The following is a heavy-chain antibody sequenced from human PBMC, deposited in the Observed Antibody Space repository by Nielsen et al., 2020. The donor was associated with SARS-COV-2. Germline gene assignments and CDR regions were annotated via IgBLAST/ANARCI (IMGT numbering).Heavy chain of an antibody. J-gene: IGHJ4*02. CDR1: GFTFDDYA. V-gene: IGHV3-9*01. Sequence: SLKISCAASGFTFDDYAMHWVRQAPGEGLECVSGISWNSGSIAYAESVKGRFTISRDNAKNSLYLQMNSLRAEDTAVYYCASLGGSSWYFDYWGQGTLVTVSS. CDR3: ASLGGSSWYFDY. CDR2: ISWNSGSI. D-gene: IGHD6-13*01.